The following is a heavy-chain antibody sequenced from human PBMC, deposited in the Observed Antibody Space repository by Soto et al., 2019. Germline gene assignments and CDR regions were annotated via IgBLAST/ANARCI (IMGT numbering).Heavy chain of an antibody. D-gene: IGHD3-16*02. J-gene: IGHJ5*02. CDR2: IYYSGST. V-gene: IGHV4-61*01. CDR3: ARGIVHNWFDP. Sequence: PSETLSLTCTVSGGSVSSGSYYWSWIRQPPGKGLEWIGYIYYSGSTNYNPSLKSRVTISVDTSKNQFSLKLSSVTATDTAVYYCARGIVHNWFDPWGQGTLVTVSS. CDR1: GGSVSSGSYY.